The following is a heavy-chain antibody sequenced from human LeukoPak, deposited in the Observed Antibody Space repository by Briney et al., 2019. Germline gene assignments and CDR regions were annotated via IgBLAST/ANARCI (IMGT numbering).Heavy chain of an antibody. D-gene: IGHD6-19*01. J-gene: IGHJ4*02. CDR1: GFTFSSYS. Sequence: GGSLRLSCVASGFTFSSYSMNWVRQAPGKGLEWVSCISSSSSTIYYADSVKGRFTISRDNAKNSLYLQMNSLRAEDTAVYYCARDRSGPDYWGQGTLVTVSS. CDR3: ARDRSGPDY. CDR2: ISSSSSTI. V-gene: IGHV3-48*04.